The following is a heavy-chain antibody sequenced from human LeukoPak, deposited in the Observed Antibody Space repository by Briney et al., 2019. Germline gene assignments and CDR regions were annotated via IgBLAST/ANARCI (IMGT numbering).Heavy chain of an antibody. J-gene: IGHJ4*02. CDR1: GGSIRSGSYY. D-gene: IGHD6-19*01. Sequence: PSETLSLTCTVSGGSIRSGSYYWGWIRQPPVKGLEWIGSISYSGYTYYNPSLKSRVTMSVDTSKNQFSLKLSSVTAADTAVYYCARSIAVAGTDFDYWGQGTLVTVSS. V-gene: IGHV4-39*01. CDR3: ARSIAVAGTDFDY. CDR2: ISYSGYT.